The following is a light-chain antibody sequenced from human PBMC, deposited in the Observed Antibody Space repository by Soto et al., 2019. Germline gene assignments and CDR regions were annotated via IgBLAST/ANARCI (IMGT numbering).Light chain of an antibody. CDR3: QVWDSSSDHPEGV. J-gene: IGLJ2*01. CDR2: YDS. Sequence: SYELTQPPSVSVAPGKTARITCGGNNIGSKSVHWYQQKPGQAPVLVIYYDSDRPSGIPERFSGSNSGNTATLTISRVEAGHEADHYCQVWDSSSDHPEGVFGRGTKVTVL. CDR1: NIGSKS. V-gene: IGLV3-21*04.